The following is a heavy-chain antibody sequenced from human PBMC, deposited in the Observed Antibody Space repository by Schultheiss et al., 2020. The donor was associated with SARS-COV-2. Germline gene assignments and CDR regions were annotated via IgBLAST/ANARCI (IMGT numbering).Heavy chain of an antibody. CDR1: GYTFTSYY. Sequence: ASVKVSCKASGYTFTSYYMHWVRQAPGQGLEWMGIINPSGGSTSYAQKFQGRVTMTRDTSTSTAYMELRSLRSDDTAVYYCARDTAKGLLWGQGTLVTVSS. V-gene: IGHV1-46*01. CDR3: ARDTAKGLL. CDR2: INPSGGST. J-gene: IGHJ4*02. D-gene: IGHD5-18*01.